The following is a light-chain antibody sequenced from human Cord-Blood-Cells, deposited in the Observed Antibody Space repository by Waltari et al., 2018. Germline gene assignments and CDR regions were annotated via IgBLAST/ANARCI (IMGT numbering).Light chain of an antibody. CDR2: GAS. Sequence: EIVFTQSPGTLSLSPGERATLSCRASQSVSSRYLAWYQRKPGQAPRLLIYGASSRATGIPDRFSGSGSGTDFTLTISRLEPEDCAVYYCQQYGSSPPAYTFGQGTKLEIK. V-gene: IGKV3-20*01. CDR1: QSVSSRY. J-gene: IGKJ2*01. CDR3: QQYGSSPPAYT.